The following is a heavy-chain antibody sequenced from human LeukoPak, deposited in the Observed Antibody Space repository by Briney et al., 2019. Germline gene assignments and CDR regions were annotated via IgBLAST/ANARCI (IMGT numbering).Heavy chain of an antibody. D-gene: IGHD4-17*01. CDR2: IYTSGST. V-gene: IGHV4-61*02. Sequence: SQTLSLTCTVSGGSISSGSYYWSWIRQPAGKGLEWIGRIYTSGSTNYNPSLKRRVTISVDTSKNQFSLKLSSVTAADTAVYYCARGYGDYYYYMDVWGKGTTVTVSS. CDR3: ARGYGDYYYYMDV. J-gene: IGHJ6*03. CDR1: GGSISSGSYY.